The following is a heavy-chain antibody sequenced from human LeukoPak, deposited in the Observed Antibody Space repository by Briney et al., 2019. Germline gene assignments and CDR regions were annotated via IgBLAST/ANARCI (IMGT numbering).Heavy chain of an antibody. CDR1: GGSISSGSYY. CDR2: IYTSGST. D-gene: IGHD2-2*01. J-gene: IGHJ5*02. Sequence: SETLSLTCTVSGGSISSGSYYWSWIREPAGKGLEWIGRIYTSGSTNYNPSLKSRVTISVDTSKNQFSLKLSSVTAADTAVYYCARGYCSSTSCYWDNWFDPWGQGTLVTVSS. CDR3: ARGYCSSTSCYWDNWFDP. V-gene: IGHV4-61*02.